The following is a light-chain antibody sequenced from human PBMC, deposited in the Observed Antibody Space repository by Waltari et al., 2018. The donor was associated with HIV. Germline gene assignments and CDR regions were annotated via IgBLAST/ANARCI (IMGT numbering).Light chain of an antibody. Sequence: EVLLTQPPGTLPLSPGDRSTLPCRASQTVSSRYLAWDQQKPGQGLTPLISGTSSSGTCIPDRFSGSGSGTDFTLTISRLEPEDFAVYYGQQYSRPPRAFGQGTRLEIK. CDR2: GTS. V-gene: IGKV3-20*01. CDR3: QQYSRPPRA. CDR1: QTVSSRY. J-gene: IGKJ5*01.